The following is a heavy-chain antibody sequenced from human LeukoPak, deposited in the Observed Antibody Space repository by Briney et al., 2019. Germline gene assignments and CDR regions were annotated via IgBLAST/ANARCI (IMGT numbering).Heavy chain of an antibody. CDR3: TRVFGGYDVSDY. Sequence: GGSLRLSCAASGFTFSSFWMSWVRQAPGKGLEWVANIKKDGSQKYYVDSVEGRFTISRDNAKNSLYLQMDSLRVDDTAVYYCTRVFGGYDVSDYWGQGALVTVSS. J-gene: IGHJ4*02. CDR1: GFTFSSFW. D-gene: IGHD3-3*01. CDR2: IKKDGSQK. V-gene: IGHV3-7*03.